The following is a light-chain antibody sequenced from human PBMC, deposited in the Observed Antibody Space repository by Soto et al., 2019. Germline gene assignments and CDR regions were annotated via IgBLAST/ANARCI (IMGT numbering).Light chain of an antibody. CDR1: ESIDSW. Sequence: DIQMTQSPSTRSASVGERVTITFRASESIDSWLAWHQQKPGRAPKLLISKASSLESGVPSRFSGSGFGTEFTLTISSLQPDDFATYYCQQYNSYRAFGQGTKVDIK. CDR3: QQYNSYRA. J-gene: IGKJ1*01. V-gene: IGKV1-5*03. CDR2: KAS.